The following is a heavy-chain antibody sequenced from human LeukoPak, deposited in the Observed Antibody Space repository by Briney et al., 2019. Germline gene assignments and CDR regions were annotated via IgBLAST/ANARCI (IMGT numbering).Heavy chain of an antibody. Sequence: GGSLRPSCAASGFTFSTYGMSWVRQAPGKGLEWVSSLSGSGGSTYYADSVKGRFTISRDNSNNTLYLQMNSLRAEDTAIYYCAKRLHSSDYYAAFDYWGQGTLVTVSS. CDR2: LSGSGGST. V-gene: IGHV3-23*01. J-gene: IGHJ4*02. CDR3: AKRLHSSDYYAAFDY. CDR1: GFTFSTYG. D-gene: IGHD6-25*01.